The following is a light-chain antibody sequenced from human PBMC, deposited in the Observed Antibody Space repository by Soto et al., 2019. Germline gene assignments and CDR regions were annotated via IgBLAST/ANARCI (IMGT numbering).Light chain of an antibody. V-gene: IGKV3-20*01. CDR1: QSVSRY. CDR3: GQFVSSPPRT. Sequence: ETVLTQSPATLSLSPGERATLSCRASQSVSRYLAWYQQKPGQAPRLLIYGVSNRATGIPDRFSGSGSGTDFILTISRLEPEDFALYYCGQFVSSPPRTFGQGTKVEIK. CDR2: GVS. J-gene: IGKJ1*01.